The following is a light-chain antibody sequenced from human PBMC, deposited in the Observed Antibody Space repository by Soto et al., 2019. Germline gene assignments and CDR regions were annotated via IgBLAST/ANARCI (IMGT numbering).Light chain of an antibody. CDR3: QQRSNWPPLT. CDR2: DAS. V-gene: IGKV3-11*01. Sequence: EIVLTQSPGTLSLSPGERATLSCRASQKISSYLAWYQQKPGQAPRLLIYDASNRATGIPARFSGSGSGTDFTLTISSLEPEDFAVYYCQQRSNWPPLTFGGGTKVE. J-gene: IGKJ4*01. CDR1: QKISSY.